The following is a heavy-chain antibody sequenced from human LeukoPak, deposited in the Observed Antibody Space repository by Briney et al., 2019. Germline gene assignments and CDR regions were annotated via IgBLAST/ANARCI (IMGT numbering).Heavy chain of an antibody. CDR2: IYHSGST. CDR1: GGSISSYY. CDR3: ARALPTRDAFDI. V-gene: IGHV4-38-2*02. J-gene: IGHJ3*02. Sequence: SETLSLTCTVSGGSISSYYWGWIRQPPGKGLEWIGSIYHSGSTYYNPSLKSRVTISVDTSKNQFSLKLSSVTAADTAVYYCARALPTRDAFDIWGQGTTVTVSS.